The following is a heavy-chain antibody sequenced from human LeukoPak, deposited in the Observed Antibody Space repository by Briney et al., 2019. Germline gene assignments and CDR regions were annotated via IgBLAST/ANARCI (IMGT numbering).Heavy chain of an antibody. J-gene: IGHJ4*02. D-gene: IGHD7-27*01. CDR3: ARVLGRGAFDY. Sequence: TSETLSLTCAVYGGSFSGYYWSWIRQPPGKGLEWIGEINHSGSTNYNPSLKSRVTISVDTSKNQFSLKLSSVTAADTAVYYCARVLGRGAFDYWGQGTLVTVSS. V-gene: IGHV4-34*01. CDR2: INHSGST. CDR1: GGSFSGYY.